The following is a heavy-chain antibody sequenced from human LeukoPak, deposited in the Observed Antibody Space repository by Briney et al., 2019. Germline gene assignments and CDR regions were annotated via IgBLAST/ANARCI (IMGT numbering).Heavy chain of an antibody. CDR3: AKDISYGSKPYYAGFDY. Sequence: SETLSLTCAVSGGSISSDDWSWIRQPPGKGLEWMGYIYYSGSPNYNPPLKRRVTMSVDTSKNQSSLKLSSVHAADTAPYYCAKDISYGSKPYYAGFDYWGQGILVTVSS. CDR2: IYYSGSP. CDR1: GGSISSDD. J-gene: IGHJ4*02. D-gene: IGHD3-10*01. V-gene: IGHV4-59*12.